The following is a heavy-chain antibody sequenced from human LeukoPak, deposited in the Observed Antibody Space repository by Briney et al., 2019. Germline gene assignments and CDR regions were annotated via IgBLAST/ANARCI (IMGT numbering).Heavy chain of an antibody. CDR3: ARPAKYSSGWYTAGAFDI. D-gene: IGHD6-19*01. CDR1: GGTFSSYA. J-gene: IGHJ3*02. V-gene: IGHV1-69*13. Sequence: SVKVSCKASGGTFSSYAISWVRQAAGQGLEWMGGIIPIFGTANYAQKFQGRVTITADESTSTAYMELSSLRSEDTAVYYCARPAKYSSGWYTAGAFDIWGQGTMVTVSS. CDR2: IIPIFGTA.